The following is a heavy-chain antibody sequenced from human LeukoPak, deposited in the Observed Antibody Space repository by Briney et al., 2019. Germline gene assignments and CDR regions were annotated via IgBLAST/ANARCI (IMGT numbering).Heavy chain of an antibody. D-gene: IGHD3-9*01. V-gene: IGHV4-34*01. Sequence: SETLSLTCAVYGGPFSGYYWSWIRQPPGKGLEWIGEINHSGSTNYNPSLKSRVTISVDTSKNQFSLKLSSVTAADTAVYYCARGRYFLDYWGQGTLVTVSS. J-gene: IGHJ4*02. CDR2: INHSGST. CDR3: ARGRYFLDY. CDR1: GGPFSGYY.